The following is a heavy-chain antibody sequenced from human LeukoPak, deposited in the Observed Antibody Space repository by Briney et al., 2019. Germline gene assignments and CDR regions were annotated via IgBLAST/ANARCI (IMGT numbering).Heavy chain of an antibody. CDR1: GGSFSGYS. CDR2: INNSGGT. D-gene: IGHD6-19*01. Sequence: KPSQSLSPTCALYGGSFSGYSWSWIRHPPRKGLGWSGEINNSGGTTNTPPLTRRVTISLDTSKNQFSLKLSSGTAADTAVYYCAREPSGWTRNWFDPWGQGTLVTVSS. J-gene: IGHJ5*02. CDR3: AREPSGWTRNWFDP. V-gene: IGHV4-34*01.